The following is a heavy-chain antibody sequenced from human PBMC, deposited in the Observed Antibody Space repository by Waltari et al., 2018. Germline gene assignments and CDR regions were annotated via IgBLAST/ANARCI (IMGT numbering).Heavy chain of an antibody. Sequence: QVQLQESGPGLVKPSETLSLTCAVSGYSISSGYYWGWLRQPPGKGLEWIGSIYHSGSTYYNPSLKSRVTISVDTSRNQFSLKLSSVTATDTAVYYCARQRGAVRGVMSEFDYWGQGTLVTVSS. CDR3: ARQRGAVRGVMSEFDY. D-gene: IGHD3-10*01. J-gene: IGHJ4*02. CDR2: IYHSGST. V-gene: IGHV4-38-2*01. CDR1: GYSISSGYY.